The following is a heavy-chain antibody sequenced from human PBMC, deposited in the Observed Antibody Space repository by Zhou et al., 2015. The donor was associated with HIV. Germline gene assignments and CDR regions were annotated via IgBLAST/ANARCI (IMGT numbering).Heavy chain of an antibody. J-gene: IGHJ4*02. V-gene: IGHV1-18*01. CDR2: ISAYNGNT. D-gene: IGHD4/OR15-4a*01. Sequence: QVQLVQSGAEVKKPGASVKVSCKASGYTFTSYGISWVRQAPGQGLEWMGWISAYNGNTNYAQKLQGRVTMTTDTSTSTAYMELRSLRSDDTAVYYCASHSISPHPNDYGANWGQGTLVTVSS. CDR3: ASHSISPHPNDYGAN. CDR1: GYTFTSYG.